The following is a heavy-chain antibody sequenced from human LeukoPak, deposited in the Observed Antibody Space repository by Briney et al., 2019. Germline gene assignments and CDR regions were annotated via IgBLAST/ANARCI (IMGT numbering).Heavy chain of an antibody. D-gene: IGHD2-8*01. V-gene: IGHV1-2*02. CDR3: ARGGLRVMVYRLYYMDV. Sequence: GASVKVSCKASGYTFTGHYMHWVRQAPGQGLEWMGWINPNSGGTNYAQKFQGRVTMTRDTSISTAYMELTRLRSDDTAVYYCARGGLRVMVYRLYYMDVWGKGTTVTVSS. J-gene: IGHJ6*03. CDR1: GYTFTGHY. CDR2: INPNSGGT.